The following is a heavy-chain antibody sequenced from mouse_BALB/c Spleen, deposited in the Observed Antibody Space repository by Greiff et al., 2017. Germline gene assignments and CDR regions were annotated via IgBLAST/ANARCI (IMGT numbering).Heavy chain of an antibody. J-gene: IGHJ2*01. CDR1: GYSFTSYW. D-gene: IGHD2-1*01. Sequence: QVQLQQPGAELVRPGASVKLSCKASGYSFTSYWMNWVKQRPGQGLEWIGMIHPSDSDTRLNQKFKDKATLTVDKSSSTAYMQLSSPTSEDSAVYYCARRNYGVYFDYWGQGTTLTVSS. V-gene: IGHV1-74*01. CDR3: ARRNYGVYFDY. CDR2: IHPSDSDT.